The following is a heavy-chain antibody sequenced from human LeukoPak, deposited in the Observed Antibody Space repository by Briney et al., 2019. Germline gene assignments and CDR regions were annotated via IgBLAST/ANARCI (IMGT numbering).Heavy chain of an antibody. D-gene: IGHD1-26*01. CDR2: IYHSGST. J-gene: IGHJ4*02. V-gene: IGHV4-30-2*01. CDR3: ARDSGELLESPGGAFDY. CDR1: GGSISSGGYY. Sequence: SETLSLTCTVSGGSISSGGYYWRWIRQPPGKGLEWIGYIYHSGSTYYNPSLKSRVTISVDRSKNQFSLKLSSVTAADTAVYYCARDSGELLESPGGAFDYWGQGTLVTVSS.